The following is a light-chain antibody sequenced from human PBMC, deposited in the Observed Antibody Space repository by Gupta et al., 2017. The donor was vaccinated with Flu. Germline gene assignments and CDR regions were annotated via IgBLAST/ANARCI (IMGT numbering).Light chain of an antibody. CDR1: QSVSSSY. J-gene: IGKJ2*01. CDR3: QQYGSSLMYT. V-gene: IGKV3-20*01. CDR2: GAS. Sequence: NLSLSPGERATLSCRASQSVSSSYLAWYQQKPGQAPRLLIYGASNRATGIPDRFSGSGSGTDFTLTISRLEPEDFAVYYCQQYGSSLMYTFGQGTKLEIK.